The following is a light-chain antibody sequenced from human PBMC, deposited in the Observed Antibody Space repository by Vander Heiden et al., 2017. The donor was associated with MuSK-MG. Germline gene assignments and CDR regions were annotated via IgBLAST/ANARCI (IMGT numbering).Light chain of an antibody. V-gene: IGKV2-28*01. J-gene: IGKJ1*01. CDR1: QSLLHSNGYNY. Sequence: DIVMTQSPLSLPVTPGEPASISCRSSQSLLHSNGYNYLDWYLQKPGQSPQVLIYLGSNRASGVPDRFSGSGSGTDCTLKISRVEAEDVGVDYCMQALQTPRTFGQGTKVEIK. CDR3: MQALQTPRT. CDR2: LGS.